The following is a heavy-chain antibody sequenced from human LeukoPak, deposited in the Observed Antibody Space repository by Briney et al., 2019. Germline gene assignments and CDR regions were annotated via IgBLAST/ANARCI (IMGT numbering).Heavy chain of an antibody. V-gene: IGHV3-9*01. CDR3: ARTDSGSYYGFGDY. CDR1: GFTFDDYA. J-gene: IGHJ4*02. CDR2: ISWNSGNI. D-gene: IGHD1-26*01. Sequence: PGRSLRLSCAASGFTFDDYAMHWVRQAPGKGLEWVSGISWNSGNIGYADSVKGRFTISRDNAKNSLYLQMNSLRAEDTALYHCARTDSGSYYGFGDYWGQGTLVTVSS.